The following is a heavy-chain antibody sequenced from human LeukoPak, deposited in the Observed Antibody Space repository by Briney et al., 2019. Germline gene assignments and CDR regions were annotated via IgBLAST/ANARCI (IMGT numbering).Heavy chain of an antibody. D-gene: IGHD5-12*01. J-gene: IGHJ4*02. CDR1: GGSVRGYD. Sequence: SETLSLTCTGSGGSVRGYDWGWIRQPAGKGLEWIGRVYPSGGFTSNPSLKSRITMSVGKSQNQFSLNLSSVTAADTAVYFCARQNGGYDYFDYWGQGTLVTVSS. CDR3: ARQNGGYDYFDY. CDR2: VYPSGGF. V-gene: IGHV4-4*07.